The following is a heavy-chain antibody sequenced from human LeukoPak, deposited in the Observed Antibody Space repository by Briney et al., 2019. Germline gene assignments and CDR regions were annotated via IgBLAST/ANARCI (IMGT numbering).Heavy chain of an antibody. CDR2: FSFLFLIT. CDR1: GFTFSSYA. V-gene: IGHV3-23*01. CDR3: AKIGLGDLFDY. Sequence: SMRLSCAAYGFTFSSYAMSWDRQAQGKGLVCVSFFSFLFLITSYADSLKALFTISRDISKNTLYLQMNSLRAEDTAVYYFAKIGLGDLFDYWGQGTLVTVSS. D-gene: IGHD3-10*01. J-gene: IGHJ4*02.